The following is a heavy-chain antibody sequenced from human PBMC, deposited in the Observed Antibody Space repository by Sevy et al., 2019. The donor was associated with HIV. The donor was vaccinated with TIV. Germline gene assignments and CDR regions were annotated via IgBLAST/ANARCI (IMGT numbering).Heavy chain of an antibody. CDR2: LYLGGST. CDR1: GLIVSSNF. CDR3: ARGKHISGYYGSFDY. D-gene: IGHD3-22*01. Sequence: GGSLRLSCAASGLIVSSNFMSWVRQAPGKGLEWVSVLYLGGSTYYADSVKGRFTISRDDSKNTLYLQMNSLRAEDTAVYFCARGKHISGYYGSFDYWGQGTLVTVSS. V-gene: IGHV3-53*01. J-gene: IGHJ4*02.